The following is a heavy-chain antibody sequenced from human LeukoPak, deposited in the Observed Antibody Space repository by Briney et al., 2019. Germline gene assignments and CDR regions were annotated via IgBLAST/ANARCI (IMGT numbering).Heavy chain of an antibody. Sequence: SETLSLTCTVSGGSISSGDYYWSWIRQPPGKGLEWIGYIYYSGSTYYNPPLKSRVTISVDTSKNQFSLKLSSVTAADTAVYYCARVKGIGWFDPWGQGTLVTVSS. CDR1: GGSISSGDYY. V-gene: IGHV4-30-4*01. J-gene: IGHJ5*02. CDR3: ARVKGIGWFDP. D-gene: IGHD2/OR15-2a*01. CDR2: IYYSGST.